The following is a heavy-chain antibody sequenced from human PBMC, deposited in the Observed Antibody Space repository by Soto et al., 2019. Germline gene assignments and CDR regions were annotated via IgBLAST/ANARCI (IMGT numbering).Heavy chain of an antibody. D-gene: IGHD1-26*01. V-gene: IGHV4-59*01. CDR2: IYYSGST. J-gene: IGHJ4*02. CDR3: ARLNSGSFDY. CDR1: AGSIGTYY. Sequence: NLSETLSLTCAVSAGSIGTYYWSWIRQPPGKGLEWIGDIYYSGSTIYNPSLKSRVSISVDTSKKQFSLKVTSVTAADTAVYYCARLNSGSFDYWGQGTRVTVSS.